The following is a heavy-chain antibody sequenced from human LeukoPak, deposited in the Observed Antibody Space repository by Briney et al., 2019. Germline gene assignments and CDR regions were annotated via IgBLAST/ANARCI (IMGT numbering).Heavy chain of an antibody. V-gene: IGHV1-69*01. CDR2: IIPIFGTA. Sequence: GSSVKVSCKASGGTFSGYAISWVRQAPGQGLEWRGGIIPIFGTANYAQKLRGRVTITAHESTSTAYIELSSLRSEDTAVYYCARSGGGYDFWSGYPYYFDYWGQGTLVTVSS. CDR3: ARSGGGYDFWSGYPYYFDY. D-gene: IGHD3-3*01. CDR1: GGTFSGYA. J-gene: IGHJ4*02.